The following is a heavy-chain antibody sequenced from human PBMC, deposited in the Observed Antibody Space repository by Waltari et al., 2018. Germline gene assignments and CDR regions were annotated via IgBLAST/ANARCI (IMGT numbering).Heavy chain of an antibody. CDR1: GYSFTSYW. CDR3: ARHSRAYSGSPGGDYFDY. J-gene: IGHJ4*02. V-gene: IGHV5-51*01. Sequence: EVQLVQSGAEVKKPGESLKISCKGSGYSFTSYWIGWVRQMPGKGLEWMGIIYPGDSDTRYSPSFQGHVTISADKSISTAYLQWSSLKASDTAMYYCARHSRAYSGSPGGDYFDYWGQGTLVTVSS. CDR2: IYPGDSDT. D-gene: IGHD1-26*01.